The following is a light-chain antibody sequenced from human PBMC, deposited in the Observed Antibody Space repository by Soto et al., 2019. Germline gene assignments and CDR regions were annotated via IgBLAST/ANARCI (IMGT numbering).Light chain of an antibody. CDR3: AAWDDSLSGHWV. J-gene: IGLJ3*02. CDR2: RNN. Sequence: QSVLTQPPSASGTPGQRVTISCSGSSSNIGSNYVYWYQQLPGTAPKLLIYRNNQRPSGVPDRFSGSKSGTSASLAISGLRSEDEADDYCAAWDDSLSGHWVFGGGTKVTVL. CDR1: SSNIGSNY. V-gene: IGLV1-47*01.